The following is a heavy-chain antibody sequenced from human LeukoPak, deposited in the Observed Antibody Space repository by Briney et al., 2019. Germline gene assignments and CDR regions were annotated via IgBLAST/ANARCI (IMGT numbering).Heavy chain of an antibody. CDR1: GFTFSDYG. J-gene: IGHJ4*02. CDR2: MSFDGSNK. CDR3: AKSSCSSTNCYLNS. D-gene: IGHD2-2*01. Sequence: GGSLRLSCVASGFTFSDYGMHWVRQTPDKGLEWVAVMSFDGSNKYYPDSVKGRFTISRDNSKNTLYLQMNSLRAEDTAVYYCAKSSCSSTNCYLNSWGQGTLVTVSS. V-gene: IGHV3-30*18.